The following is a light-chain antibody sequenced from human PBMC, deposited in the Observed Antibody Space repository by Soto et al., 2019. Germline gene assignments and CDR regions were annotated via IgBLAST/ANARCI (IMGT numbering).Light chain of an antibody. J-gene: IGKJ2*01. Sequence: EIVLTQSPGTLSLSPGDRVTLSCRASQRLSSNYLAWYQQKPGQAPSLLIYATSSRATSIPDRFSGSGSGTDFTLTISRLEPEDFAVYYCQQYTRSRYIFGQGTKLEIK. CDR3: QQYTRSRYI. CDR1: QRLSSNY. CDR2: ATS. V-gene: IGKV3-20*01.